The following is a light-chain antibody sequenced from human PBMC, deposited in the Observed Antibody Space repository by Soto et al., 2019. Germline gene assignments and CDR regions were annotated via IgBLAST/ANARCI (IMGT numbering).Light chain of an antibody. CDR1: SSDLGAGFD. CDR2: GSR. J-gene: IGLJ2*01. V-gene: IGLV1-40*01. Sequence: QSVLTQPPSVSGAPGQRVTISCTGASSDLGAGFDVHWYQQLPGTAPKLLIYGSRNRPSGVPDRFSGSKSGTSASLAITGLQAEDGGDYYCQAYDSSLSGGVVFGAGTKGDRP. CDR3: QAYDSSLSGGVV.